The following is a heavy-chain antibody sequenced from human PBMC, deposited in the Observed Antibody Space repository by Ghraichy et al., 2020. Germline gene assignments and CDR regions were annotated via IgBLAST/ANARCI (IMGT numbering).Heavy chain of an antibody. D-gene: IGHD2-21*02. Sequence: ASVKVSCKASGYTFTSYGISWVRQAPGQGLEWMGWISAYNGNTNYAQKLQGRVTMTTDTSTSTAYMELRSLRSDDTAVYYCARDRAEQLFNRGWWGLPVVQDFDYWGQGTLVTVSS. V-gene: IGHV1-18*01. CDR1: GYTFTSYG. CDR3: ARDRAEQLFNRGWWGLPVVQDFDY. CDR2: ISAYNGNT. J-gene: IGHJ4*02.